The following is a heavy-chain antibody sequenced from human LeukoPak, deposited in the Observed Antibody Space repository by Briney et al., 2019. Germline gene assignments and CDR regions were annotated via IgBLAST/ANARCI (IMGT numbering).Heavy chain of an antibody. CDR3: AKGGYCSSTSCYRALRD. J-gene: IGHJ4*02. CDR2: ISGSGGST. D-gene: IGHD2-2*01. V-gene: IGHV3-23*01. Sequence: GGSLRLSRAASGFTFSSYAMSWVRQAPGKGLEWVSAISGSGGSTYYADSVKGRFTISRDNSKSTLYLQMNSLRAEDTAVYYCAKGGYCSSTSCYRALRDWGQGTLVTVSS. CDR1: GFTFSSYA.